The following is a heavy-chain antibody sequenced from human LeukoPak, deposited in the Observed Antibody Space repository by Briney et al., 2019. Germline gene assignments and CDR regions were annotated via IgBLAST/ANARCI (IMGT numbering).Heavy chain of an antibody. CDR3: ARGTVHRRVLDY. V-gene: IGHV5-51*01. J-gene: IGHJ4*02. CDR2: IYPGDSHT. D-gene: IGHD4-11*01. Sequence: GAALEICWEAAGSIFTSYLSGGGRELRRKGLEWVGIIYPGDSHTTDNPSFQGQITISAETTSSTSYQQWSSLKASETAIYYCARGTVHRRVLDYWGQGTLVTVSS. CDR1: GSIFTSYL.